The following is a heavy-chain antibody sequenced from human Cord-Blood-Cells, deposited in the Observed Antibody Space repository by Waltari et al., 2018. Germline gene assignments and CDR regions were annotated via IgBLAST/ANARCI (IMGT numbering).Heavy chain of an antibody. CDR2: IIPIFGTA. J-gene: IGHJ5*02. CDR3: ARDGSSGWYWFDP. V-gene: IGHV1-69*01. CDR1: GGTFSRYA. Sequence: QVQLVQSGAEVKKPGSSVKVSCQASGGTFSRYAISWVRQAPGQGLEWMGGIIPIFGTANYAQKFQGRVTITADESTSTAYMELSSLRSEDTAVYYCARDGSSGWYWFDPWGQGTLVTVSS. D-gene: IGHD6-19*01.